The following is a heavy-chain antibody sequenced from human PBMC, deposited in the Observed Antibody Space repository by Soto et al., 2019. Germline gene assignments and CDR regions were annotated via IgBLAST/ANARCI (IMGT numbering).Heavy chain of an antibody. CDR2: IYHSGST. CDR3: ASRGNSGYFDY. J-gene: IGHJ4*02. V-gene: IGHV4-38-2*01. Sequence: SETLSLTCAVSGYSISSGYYWGWSRQPPGKGLEWIGSIYHSGSTYYNPSLKSRVTISVDTSKNQFSLKLSSVTAADTAVYYCASRGNSGYFDYWGQGNLVTVSS. CDR1: GYSISSGYY. D-gene: IGHD2-21*02.